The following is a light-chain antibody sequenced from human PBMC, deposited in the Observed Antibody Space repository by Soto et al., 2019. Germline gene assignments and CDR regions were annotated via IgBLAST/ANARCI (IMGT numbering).Light chain of an antibody. J-gene: IGKJ3*01. CDR3: QQYNNWPPFT. Sequence: EIVMTQSPATLSVSPGERVTLSCRASQSVSSSLAWYQQKPGQAPRLLIYGASTRATGIPARFSGSGSGTGFTLTISSLQSEDFAVYYCQQYNNWPPFTFGPGTKVDIK. CDR1: QSVSSS. CDR2: GAS. V-gene: IGKV3-15*01.